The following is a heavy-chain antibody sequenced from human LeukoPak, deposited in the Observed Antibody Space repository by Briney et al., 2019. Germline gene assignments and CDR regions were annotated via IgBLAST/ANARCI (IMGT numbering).Heavy chain of an antibody. Sequence: SETLSLTCTVSGGSVSSGSYYWSWIRQPPGKGLEWIVYIYYSGSTNYNTSLKSRVNISVDTSKNQFSLKLRSVTAADTAVYYCAREGDSSGYFDYWGQGTLVTVSS. D-gene: IGHD3-22*01. V-gene: IGHV4-61*01. J-gene: IGHJ4*02. CDR3: AREGDSSGYFDY. CDR2: IYYSGST. CDR1: GGSVSSGSYY.